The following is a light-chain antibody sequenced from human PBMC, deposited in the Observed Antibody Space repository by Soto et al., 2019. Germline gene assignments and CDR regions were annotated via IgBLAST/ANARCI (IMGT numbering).Light chain of an antibody. Sequence: IVLTQSPGTLSSSQGERVTISCRASQSISSSYLAWYQQKPGQAPRPLIYGASSRATGIPDRFSGSGSGTDCTLTISRLEPEDCAVYYGQQYHSSPRTFGQGTKVDIK. CDR2: GAS. J-gene: IGKJ1*01. CDR3: QQYHSSPRT. CDR1: QSISSSY. V-gene: IGKV3-20*01.